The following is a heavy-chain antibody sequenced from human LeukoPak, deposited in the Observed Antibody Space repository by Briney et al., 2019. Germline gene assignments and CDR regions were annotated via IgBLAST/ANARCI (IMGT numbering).Heavy chain of an antibody. CDR1: GFTFSSYG. CDR3: SKWKAIVLVPAARSPIDY. Sequence: PGGSLRLSCAASGFTFSSYGMSWVRQAPGKGLEWVSAISGGGVTTYYADSVKGRFTISRDNSKNTLYLQMNSLRAEDTAVYYCSKWKAIVLVPAARSPIDYWGQGTLVTVSS. D-gene: IGHD2-2*01. V-gene: IGHV3-23*01. CDR2: ISGGGVTT. J-gene: IGHJ4*02.